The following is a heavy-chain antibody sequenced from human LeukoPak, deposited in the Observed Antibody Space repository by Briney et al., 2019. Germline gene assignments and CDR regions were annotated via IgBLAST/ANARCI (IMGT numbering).Heavy chain of an antibody. V-gene: IGHV3-48*03. CDR3: ARTYGSGSYDLDY. J-gene: IGHJ4*02. D-gene: IGHD3-10*01. Sequence: PGGSLRLSCAASGFTVSSNYMNWVRQAPGKGLEWVSYISSSGSTIYYADSVKGRFTISRDNAKNSLYLQMNSLRAEDTAVYYCARTYGSGSYDLDYWGQGTLVTVSS. CDR1: GFTVSSNY. CDR2: ISSSGSTI.